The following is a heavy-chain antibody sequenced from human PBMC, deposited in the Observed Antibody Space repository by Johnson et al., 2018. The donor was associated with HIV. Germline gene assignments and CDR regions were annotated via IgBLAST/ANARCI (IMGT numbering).Heavy chain of an antibody. Sequence: VQVVESGGGLVQPGRSLRLSCAASGFTFDDYAMHWVRQAPGKGLEWVSGISWNSGSIGYADSVKGRFTISRDHAKNSMYLQMDNLRIEDTAVYYCARDGVYSSPHDAFDIWGQGTMVTVSS. J-gene: IGHJ3*02. CDR1: GFTFDDYA. CDR3: ARDGVYSSPHDAFDI. D-gene: IGHD6-19*01. V-gene: IGHV3-9*01. CDR2: ISWNSGSI.